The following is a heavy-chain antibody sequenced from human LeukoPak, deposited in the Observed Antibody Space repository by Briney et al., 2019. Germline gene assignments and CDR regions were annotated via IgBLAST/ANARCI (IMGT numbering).Heavy chain of an antibody. J-gene: IGHJ3*02. CDR2: INPNRGGT. CDR1: GYTFTGYY. Sequence: AAVKVSLKASGYTFTGYYMHWVRQAPGQGLEWMGWINPNRGGTNYPQKFQGRVPTTRDTYISTAYMELSRLRSDDTAVYYCAITKLAVAGTFRHAFDIWGQGTMVTVSS. CDR3: AITKLAVAGTFRHAFDI. V-gene: IGHV1-2*02. D-gene: IGHD6-19*01.